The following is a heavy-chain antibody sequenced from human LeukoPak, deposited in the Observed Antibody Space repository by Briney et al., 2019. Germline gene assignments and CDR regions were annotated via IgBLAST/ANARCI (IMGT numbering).Heavy chain of an antibody. Sequence: ASVKVSCKASGYTFTSYGISWVRQAPGQGLEWMGWISAYNGNTNYAQKLQGRVTMTTDTSTSAGYMELRSLRSDDMAVYYRARQTLYYYGSGSYWYNWFDPWGQGTLVTVSS. CDR3: ARQTLYYYGSGSYWYNWFDP. CDR1: GYTFTSYG. V-gene: IGHV1-18*03. J-gene: IGHJ5*02. CDR2: ISAYNGNT. D-gene: IGHD3-10*01.